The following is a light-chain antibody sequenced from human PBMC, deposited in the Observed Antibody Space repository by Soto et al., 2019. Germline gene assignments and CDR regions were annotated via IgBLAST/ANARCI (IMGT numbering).Light chain of an antibody. CDR1: SSNVGNNY. Sequence: QSVLTQPPSVSAAPGQRVTMSCSGSSSNVGNNYVSWYQQLPGTAPKLLIFQTTERPPGIPDRFSGSKSGTAGTLGITELQTGDDADYYCGTWDSSLSLWVFGGGTKVTVL. CDR3: GTWDSSLSLWV. J-gene: IGLJ3*02. V-gene: IGLV1-51*02. CDR2: QTT.